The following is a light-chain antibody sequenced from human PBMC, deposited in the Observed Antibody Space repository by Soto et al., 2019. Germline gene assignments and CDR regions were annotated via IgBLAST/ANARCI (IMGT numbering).Light chain of an antibody. Sequence: EIVLTQSPGTLSLSPGERATLSCRASQSVSSSYVAWYQQKPGQAPRLLIYGASSRATGIPDRFSCSGSGTDFTLTISRLEPEDFAVYYCQQYGSSPRLTFGGGTKVEIK. V-gene: IGKV3-20*01. CDR1: QSVSSSY. J-gene: IGKJ4*01. CDR3: QQYGSSPRLT. CDR2: GAS.